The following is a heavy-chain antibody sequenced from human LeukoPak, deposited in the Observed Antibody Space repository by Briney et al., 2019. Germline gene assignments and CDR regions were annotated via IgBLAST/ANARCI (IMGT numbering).Heavy chain of an antibody. CDR3: ARGAGYSYWPQNDY. J-gene: IGHJ4*02. D-gene: IGHD5-18*01. CDR1: GGSFSGYY. CDR2: INHSGST. Sequence: SETLSLTCAVYGGSFSGYYWSWIRQPPGKGLEWLGEINHSGSTNYNPSLKSRVTISVDTSKNQFSLKLSSVTAADTAVYYCARGAGYSYWPQNDYWGQGTLVTVSS. V-gene: IGHV4-34*01.